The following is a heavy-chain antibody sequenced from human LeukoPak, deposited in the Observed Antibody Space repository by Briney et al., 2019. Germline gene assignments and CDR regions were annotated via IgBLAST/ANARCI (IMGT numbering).Heavy chain of an antibody. CDR3: ARGRAYCSGGSCYFSDY. J-gene: IGHJ4*02. CDR1: GYTFTSYD. Sequence: ASVKVSCKASGYTFTSYDINWVRQATGQGLEWMGWMNPNSGNTGYAQKFQGRVTMTRNTSISTAYMELSSLRSEDTAVYYCARGRAYCSGGSCYFSDYRGQGTLVTVSS. V-gene: IGHV1-8*01. CDR2: MNPNSGNT. D-gene: IGHD2-15*01.